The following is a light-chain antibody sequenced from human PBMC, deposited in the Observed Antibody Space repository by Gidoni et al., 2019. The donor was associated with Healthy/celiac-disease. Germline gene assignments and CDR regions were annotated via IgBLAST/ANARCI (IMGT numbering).Light chain of an antibody. CDR1: QSVSSY. J-gene: IGKJ1*01. V-gene: IGKV3-11*01. CDR2: DAS. CDR3: QQRSNWPPT. Sequence: DIVLTQSPATLSLSPGERATLSCRASQSVSSYVAWYQQKPGQDPRLLIYDASNRATGIPARFSGSGSGTDFTLTISSLEPEDFAVYYCQQRSNWPPTFXXXTKVEIK.